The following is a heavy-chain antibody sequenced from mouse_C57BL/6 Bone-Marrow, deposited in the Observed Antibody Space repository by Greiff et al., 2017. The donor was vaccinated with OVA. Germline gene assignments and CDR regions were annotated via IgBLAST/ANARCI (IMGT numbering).Heavy chain of an antibody. V-gene: IGHV1-69*01. CDR3: ARYPGAY. CDR2: IDPSDSYT. CDR1: GYTFTSYW. Sequence: QVQLQQSGAELVMPGASVKLSCKASGYTFTSYWMHWVKQRPGQGLEWIGEIDPSDSYTTYNQKFKGKSTLTVDKSSSTAYMQLSSLTSEDSAVYYCARYPGAYWGQGTLVTVSA. J-gene: IGHJ3*01.